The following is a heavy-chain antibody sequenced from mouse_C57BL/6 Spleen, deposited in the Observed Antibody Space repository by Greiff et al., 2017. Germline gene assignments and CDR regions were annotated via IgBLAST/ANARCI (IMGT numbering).Heavy chain of an antibody. CDR2: IYPGDGDT. V-gene: IGHV1-80*01. J-gene: IGHJ4*01. CDR3: ARSGSSSYYAMDY. Sequence: QVQLKQSGAELVKPGASVKISCKASGYAFSSYWMNWVKQRPGKGLEWIGQIYPGDGDTNYNGKFKGKATLTADKSSSTAYMQLSSLTSEDSAVYFCARSGSSSYYAMDYWGQGTSGTVSS. CDR1: GYAFSSYW. D-gene: IGHD3-1*01.